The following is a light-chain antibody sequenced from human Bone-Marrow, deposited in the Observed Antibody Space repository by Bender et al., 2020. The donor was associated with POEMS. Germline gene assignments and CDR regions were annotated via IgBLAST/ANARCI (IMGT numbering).Light chain of an antibody. J-gene: IGLJ2*01. CDR1: NIGSKS. Sequence: SYVLTQSPSESVAPGQTATITCGGDNIGSKSVHWYQQMPGQAPVLVVFEDSDRPSGAPERFSGSNSGNTATLTISAVEAGDEADYYCQVWDSNSDHWIFGGGTKLFV. CDR3: QVWDSNSDHWI. CDR2: EDS. V-gene: IGLV3-21*02.